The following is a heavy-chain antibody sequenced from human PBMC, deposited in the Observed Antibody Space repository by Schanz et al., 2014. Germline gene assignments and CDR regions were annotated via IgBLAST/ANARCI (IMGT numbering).Heavy chain of an antibody. D-gene: IGHD2-8*02. V-gene: IGHV3-33*06. CDR2: IWYDGSNK. CDR1: GFTFNSYA. Sequence: QVQLVESGGGVVQPGGSLRLSCAASGFTFNSYAFHWVRQAPGKGLEWVAIIWYDGSNKYYADSVKGRFTISRDNSKNTLFLQMSSLRAEDTAVYYCAKDTGYCHGGACYCFEYWGLGILVTVSS. CDR3: AKDTGYCHGGACYCFEY. J-gene: IGHJ4*02.